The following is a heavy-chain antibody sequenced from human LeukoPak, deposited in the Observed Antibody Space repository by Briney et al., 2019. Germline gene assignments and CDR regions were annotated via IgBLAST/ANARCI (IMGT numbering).Heavy chain of an antibody. CDR3: AKNNPYYDSSGYYHNWFDP. Sequence: GGSLRLSCAASGFTFSSYGMHWVRQAPGKGLEWAAFIRYDATNKYYADSVKGRFTISRDNSKNTLYLQMNSLRAEDTAVYYCAKNNPYYDSSGYYHNWFDPWGQGTLVTVSS. CDR2: IRYDATNK. V-gene: IGHV3-30*02. D-gene: IGHD3-22*01. J-gene: IGHJ5*02. CDR1: GFTFSSYG.